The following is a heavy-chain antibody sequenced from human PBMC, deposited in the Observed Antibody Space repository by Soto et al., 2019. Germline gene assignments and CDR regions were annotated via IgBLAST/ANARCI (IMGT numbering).Heavy chain of an antibody. J-gene: IGHJ4*02. Sequence: EVQLLESGGGLVQSGGSLRLSCADSGLTFSSYAVNWVRLAPGKGLEWVSVRSGSGGNTYYADSVQVRFTIPRDNSKNPSYLHMSNLRVEDTAVYYCAKHPEVAVARGSPLYYWGQGTLVTVSS. CDR2: RSGSGGNT. D-gene: IGHD2-15*01. CDR1: GLTFSSYA. V-gene: IGHV3-23*01. CDR3: AKHPEVAVARGSPLYY.